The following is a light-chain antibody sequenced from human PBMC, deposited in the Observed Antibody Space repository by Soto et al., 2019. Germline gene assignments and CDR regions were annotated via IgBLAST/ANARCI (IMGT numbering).Light chain of an antibody. V-gene: IGLV3-27*01. CDR3: YSAADNTLGI. CDR1: LLAKKY. CDR2: KDT. J-gene: IGLJ2*01. Sequence: SYELTQPSSVSVSPGQTARITCSGDLLAKKYVRWFQQKPGQAPVVVIYKDTERPSGIPDRFSGSTSGTTVTLTISGAHLGDEADYYCYSAADNTLGIFGGGTKLTVL.